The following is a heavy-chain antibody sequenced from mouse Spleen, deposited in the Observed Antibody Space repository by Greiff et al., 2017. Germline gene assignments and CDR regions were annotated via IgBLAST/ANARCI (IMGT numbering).Heavy chain of an antibody. V-gene: IGHV1-87*01. Sequence: LVESGAELARPGASVKLSCKASGYTFTSYWMQWVKQRPGQGLEWIGAIYPGDGDTRYTQKFKGKATLTADKSSSTAYMQLSSLASEDSAVYYCARRDSPFDYWGQGTTLTVSS. D-gene: IGHD3-3*01. J-gene: IGHJ2*01. CDR2: IYPGDGDT. CDR1: GYTFTSYW. CDR3: ARRDSPFDY.